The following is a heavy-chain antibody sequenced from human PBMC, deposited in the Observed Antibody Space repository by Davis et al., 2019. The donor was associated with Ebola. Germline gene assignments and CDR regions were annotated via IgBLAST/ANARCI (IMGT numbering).Heavy chain of an antibody. CDR3: ARAYGSGSYCFFDY. CDR1: GDSTTTSNW. V-gene: IGHV4-4*02. CDR2: IYHSGNT. J-gene: IGHJ4*02. Sequence: PSETLSLTCAVSGDSTTTSNWWGWVRQPPGQGLQWTGEIYHSGNTNYSPSLKSRVTISVNKSKNEFSLKMTSVTAADTAVYFCARAYGSGSYCFFDYWGQGSLVTVSS. D-gene: IGHD3-10*01.